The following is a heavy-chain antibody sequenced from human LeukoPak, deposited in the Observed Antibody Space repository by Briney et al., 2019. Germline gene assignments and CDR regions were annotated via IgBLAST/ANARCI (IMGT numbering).Heavy chain of an antibody. D-gene: IGHD6-19*01. CDR1: GFTFSSYA. V-gene: IGHV3-23*01. Sequence: GGSLRLSCAASGFTFSSYAMSWVRQAPGKGLEWVSAVSGSGDSTYYADSVKGRFTISRDNSKNTLYLQMNSLRAEDTAIYYCAKDRPGIAVAGVIDYWGQGTLVTVSS. CDR2: VSGSGDST. CDR3: AKDRPGIAVAGVIDY. J-gene: IGHJ4*02.